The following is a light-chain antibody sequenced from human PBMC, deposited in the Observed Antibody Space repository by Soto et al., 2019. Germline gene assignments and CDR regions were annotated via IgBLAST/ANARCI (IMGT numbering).Light chain of an antibody. CDR3: CSYAGSYTFV. CDR2: VND. CDR1: SSNIGAGSD. Sequence: QSVLTQPPSVSGAPGQRVTISCTGSSSNIGAGSDVHWYQQLPGEAPKLLIYVNDRRPSGVADRFSGSKSGTSASLAITGLQAEDEADYYCCSYAGSYTFVFGTGTKVTVL. V-gene: IGLV1-40*01. J-gene: IGLJ1*01.